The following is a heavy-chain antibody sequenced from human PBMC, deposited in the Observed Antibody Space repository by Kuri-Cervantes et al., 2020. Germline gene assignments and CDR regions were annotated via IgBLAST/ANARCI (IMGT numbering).Heavy chain of an antibody. D-gene: IGHD2-2*01. Sequence: GESLKISCAASGFTFSSYSMNWVRQAPGKGLEWVSSISSSSSHIYYADSVKGRFTISRDNAKNSLYLQMNSLRAEDTAVYYCARGGYCSSTSCYGFDYWGQGTLVTVSS. V-gene: IGHV3-21*01. CDR1: GFTFSSYS. CDR2: ISSSSSHI. CDR3: ARGGYCSSTSCYGFDY. J-gene: IGHJ4*02.